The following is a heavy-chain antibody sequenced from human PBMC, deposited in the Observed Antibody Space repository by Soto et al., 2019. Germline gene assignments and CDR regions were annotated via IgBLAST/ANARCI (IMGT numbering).Heavy chain of an antibody. J-gene: IGHJ4*02. CDR1: GFTFSSYA. Sequence: SCAASGFTFSSYAMSWVRQAPGKGLEWVSAISGSGGSTYYADSVKGRFTISRDNSKNTLYLQMNSLGAEDTAVYYCANGYSSSSAYFDYWGQGTLVTVSS. D-gene: IGHD6-6*01. V-gene: IGHV3-23*01. CDR2: ISGSGGST. CDR3: ANGYSSSSAYFDY.